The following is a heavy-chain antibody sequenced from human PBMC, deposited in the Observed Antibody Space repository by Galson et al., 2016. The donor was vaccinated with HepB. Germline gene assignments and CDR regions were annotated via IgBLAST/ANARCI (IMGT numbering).Heavy chain of an antibody. CDR1: EFIFRGYW. Sequence: SLRLSCAASEFIFRGYWIQWVRQPPGTGQMLVARINGDGKLTAYGNSVKGRFTISRDNPKNTLPIQMNSLRVEDTAVYYCSRERSVTADTWGQGTLVTVSS. D-gene: IGHD3-3*01. J-gene: IGHJ5*02. V-gene: IGHV3-74*01. CDR2: INGDGKLT. CDR3: SRERSVTADT.